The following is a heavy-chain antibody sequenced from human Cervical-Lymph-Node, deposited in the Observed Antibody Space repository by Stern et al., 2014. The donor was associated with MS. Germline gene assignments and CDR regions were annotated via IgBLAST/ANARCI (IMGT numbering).Heavy chain of an antibody. CDR3: ALSSETSDRWYSLGYDL. Sequence: VQLEESGAEVTKPGSSEKVSCKASGGTFSKFPSSWVRQAPGQGLEWLAGIFPVFGTPTYAQEFRGRVTITADVSTSTVYMELSSLRSDDTAVYYCALSSETSDRWYSLGYDLWGQGTLVTVSS. CDR1: GGTFSKFP. D-gene: IGHD6-13*01. J-gene: IGHJ5*02. V-gene: IGHV1-69*01. CDR2: IFPVFGTP.